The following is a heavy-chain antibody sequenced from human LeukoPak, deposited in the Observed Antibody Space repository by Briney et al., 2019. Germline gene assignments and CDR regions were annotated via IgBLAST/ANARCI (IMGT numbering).Heavy chain of an antibody. J-gene: IGHJ3*02. D-gene: IGHD3-22*01. CDR1: GGSISSGSYY. V-gene: IGHV4-61*02. Sequence: SETLSLTCTVSGGSISSGSYYWSWIRQPAGKGLEWIGRIYTSGSTNYNPSLKSRVTISVDTSKNQFSLKLSSVTAADTAVYYCARGRKAMIVVVISAFDIWGQGTMVTVSS. CDR3: ARGRKAMIVVVISAFDI. CDR2: IYTSGST.